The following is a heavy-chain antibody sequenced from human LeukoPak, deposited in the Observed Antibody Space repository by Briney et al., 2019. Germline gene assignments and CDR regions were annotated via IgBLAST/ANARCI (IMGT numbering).Heavy chain of an antibody. CDR3: ASSLYGRGCMDV. Sequence: GGSLRLSCAASGFTFSSYWMHWVRQAPGKGLVWVSRINTDGSSTSYADSVKGRFTISRDNAKNTLYLQMNSLRAEDTAVYYCASSLYGRGCMDVWGKGTTVTVSS. J-gene: IGHJ6*03. V-gene: IGHV3-74*01. CDR1: GFTFSSYW. CDR2: INTDGSST. D-gene: IGHD4-17*01.